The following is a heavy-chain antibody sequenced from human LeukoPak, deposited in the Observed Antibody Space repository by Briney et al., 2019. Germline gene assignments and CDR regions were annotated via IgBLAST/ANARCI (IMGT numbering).Heavy chain of an antibody. CDR3: ARGSEVVPGGGAFDI. V-gene: IGHV1-8*02. Sequence: RASVKVSCKASGYTFTSYGISWVRQATGQGLEWMGWMNPNSGNTGYAQKFQGRVTMTRNTSISTAYMELSSLRSEDTAVYYCARGSEVVPGGGAFDIWGQGTMVTVSS. CDR2: MNPNSGNT. D-gene: IGHD2-15*01. J-gene: IGHJ3*02. CDR1: GYTFTSYG.